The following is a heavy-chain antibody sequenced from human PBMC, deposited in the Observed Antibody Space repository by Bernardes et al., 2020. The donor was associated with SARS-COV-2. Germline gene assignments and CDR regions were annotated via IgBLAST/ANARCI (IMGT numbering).Heavy chain of an antibody. V-gene: IGHV3-72*01. CDR2: TRNKANSYST. CDR3: TRASGGGYSPLDY. Sequence: GGTLRLSCASSGFTFSDHYMDWVRKGPGKGLQWVARTRNKANSYSTEYAASVRGRFTISRDESKNLLYLQMNSLKTEDTAVYYCTRASGGGYSPLDYWGQGTLVTVSS. J-gene: IGHJ4*02. D-gene: IGHD1-26*01. CDR1: GFTFSDHY.